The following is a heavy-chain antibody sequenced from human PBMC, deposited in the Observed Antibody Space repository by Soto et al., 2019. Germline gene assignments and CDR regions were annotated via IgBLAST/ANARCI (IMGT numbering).Heavy chain of an antibody. V-gene: IGHV3-11*06. D-gene: IGHD3-10*01. J-gene: IGHJ6*04. CDR3: ARDRGYDAHDYYYNAMDV. CDR2: ISSSSSYT. CDR1: GFTFSDYY. Sequence: GWSLRLSCAASGFTFSDYYMSLIRQAPGKGLEWVSYISSSSSYTNYADSVKGRFTISRDNAKNSLYLQMNSLRAEDTAVYYCARDRGYDAHDYYYNAMDVWGKGTTVTVSS.